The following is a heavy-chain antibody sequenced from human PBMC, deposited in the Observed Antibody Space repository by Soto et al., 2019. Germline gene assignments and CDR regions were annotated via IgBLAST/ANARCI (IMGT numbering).Heavy chain of an antibody. D-gene: IGHD3-22*01. CDR1: GFTFSSYG. CDR3: AKDLSYYHSSGYYRHTNYYYYGMDV. CDR2: ISYDGSNK. V-gene: IGHV3-30*18. J-gene: IGHJ6*02. Sequence: GGSLRLSCAASGFTFSSYGMHWVRQAPGKGLEWVAVISYDGSNKYYADSVKGRFTISRDNSKNTLYLQMNSLRAEDTAVYYCAKDLSYYHSSGYYRHTNYYYYGMDVWGQGTPVALSS.